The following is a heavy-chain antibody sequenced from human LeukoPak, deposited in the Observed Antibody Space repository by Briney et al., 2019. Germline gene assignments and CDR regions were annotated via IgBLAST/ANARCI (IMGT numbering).Heavy chain of an antibody. CDR3: ATGRYCSRTSCYAVDY. V-gene: IGHV4-34*01. Sequence: PSETLSLTCAVYGGSFSGCYWSWIRQPPGKGLEWIGEINHSGSTNYNPSLKSRVTISVDTSKNQFSLKLSSVTAADTAVYYCATGRYCSRTSCYAVDYWGQGTLVTVSS. CDR1: GGSFSGCY. D-gene: IGHD2-2*01. CDR2: INHSGST. J-gene: IGHJ4*02.